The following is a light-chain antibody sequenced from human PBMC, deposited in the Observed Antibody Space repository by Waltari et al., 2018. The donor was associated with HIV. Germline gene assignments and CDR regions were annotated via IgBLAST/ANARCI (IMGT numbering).Light chain of an antibody. CDR1: QSVSSSY. V-gene: IGKV3-20*01. CDR3: QQYGSSPRT. Sequence: LSLSPGERATLSCRASQSVSSSYLAWYQQKPGQAPRLLIYGASSRATGIPDRFSGSGSGTDFTLTISRLEPEDFAVYYCQQYGSSPRTFGQGTKVEIK. J-gene: IGKJ1*01. CDR2: GAS.